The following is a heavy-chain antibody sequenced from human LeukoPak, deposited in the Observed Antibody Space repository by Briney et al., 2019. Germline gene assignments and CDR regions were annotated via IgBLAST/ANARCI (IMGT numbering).Heavy chain of an antibody. D-gene: IGHD2-15*01. Sequence: GGYLRCYCAASGFTFSSYGMGWLRQAPGKGLEGGSAISATGGTTYYADYVKGRFTLSRDNSKHTLYLQMNSLRAEDTAIYYCAKNGDRGAYCSGGSCYPYYYYYIDVWGKGTTVTISS. CDR2: ISATGGTT. J-gene: IGHJ6*03. CDR1: GFTFSSYG. V-gene: IGHV3-23*01. CDR3: AKNGDRGAYCSGGSCYPYYYYYIDV.